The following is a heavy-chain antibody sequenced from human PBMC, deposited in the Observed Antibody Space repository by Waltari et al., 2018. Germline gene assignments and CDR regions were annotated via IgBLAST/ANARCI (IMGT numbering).Heavy chain of an antibody. CDR3: ARDRTIRGVDYYDH. J-gene: IGHJ4*02. V-gene: IGHV5-51*01. Sequence: EVQLVQSGAEVKEPGASLRISCKGSEYNVGSYWIAWVRQMPGKGLEWMGIIYPGDSDTRYSPSFEGQVTMSADKSINTAYLQWSSLKATDTATYYCARDRTIRGVDYYDHWGQGTQVTVSS. D-gene: IGHD3-10*01. CDR2: IYPGDSDT. CDR1: EYNVGSYW.